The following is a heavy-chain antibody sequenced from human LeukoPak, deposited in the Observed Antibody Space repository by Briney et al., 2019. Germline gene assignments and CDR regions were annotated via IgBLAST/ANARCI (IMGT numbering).Heavy chain of an antibody. CDR2: IYPGDSST. Sequence: GGSLQISCKGSGYDFSTYWIGWVRPMPGKGLEWMGIIYPGDSSTRYSPSFQGQVTISADKSISTTYLQWSSLKASDTAMYYCARPVGVYQLQWFDPWGQGTLVTVSS. CDR1: GYDFSTYW. CDR3: ARPVGVYQLQWFDP. J-gene: IGHJ5*02. D-gene: IGHD2-2*01. V-gene: IGHV5-51*01.